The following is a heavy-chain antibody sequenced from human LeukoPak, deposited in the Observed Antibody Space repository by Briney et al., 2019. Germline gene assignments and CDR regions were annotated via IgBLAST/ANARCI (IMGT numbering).Heavy chain of an antibody. D-gene: IGHD6-13*01. J-gene: IGHJ5*02. V-gene: IGHV1-69*13. Sequence: SVKVSCKASGDTFSSFAISWFRQAPGEGLEWMGGFIPIFGAATYAQKSQARVRITSDESTFTSYMDLSSLKSEDTAVYYCARDRFGGIAEVGVMGWNWFEPWGQGTLVTVSS. CDR2: FIPIFGAA. CDR1: GDTFSSFA. CDR3: ARDRFGGIAEVGVMGWNWFEP.